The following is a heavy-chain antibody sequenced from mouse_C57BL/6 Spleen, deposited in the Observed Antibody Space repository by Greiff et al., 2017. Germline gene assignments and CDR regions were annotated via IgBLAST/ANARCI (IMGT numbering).Heavy chain of an antibody. V-gene: IGHV1-36*01. CDR2: VYPYNGGT. Sequence: VQLKESGPVLVKPGPSVKISCKASGFTFTDYYMHWVKQSHGKSLEWIGLVYPYNGGTSYNQKFKGKATLTVDTSSSTAYMELNSLTSEDSAVDYCARGDYGSSDGFAYWGQGTLVTVSA. CDR3: ARGDYGSSDGFAY. J-gene: IGHJ3*01. CDR1: GFTFTDYY. D-gene: IGHD1-1*01.